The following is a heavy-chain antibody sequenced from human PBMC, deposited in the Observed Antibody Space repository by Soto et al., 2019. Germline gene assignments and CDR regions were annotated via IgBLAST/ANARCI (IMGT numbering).Heavy chain of an antibody. Sequence: GGSLRLSCVGSGFTFSNNAMHWVRQAPGKGLEWVAFISFDSSEIHYADSVKGRFTISRDNSQNTLYLQMLSLRADDTAIYYCAKDYWTPRYFDNWGQGTLVTVSS. CDR1: GFTFSNNA. CDR3: AKDYWTPRYFDN. J-gene: IGHJ4*02. D-gene: IGHD1-1*01. CDR2: ISFDSSEI. V-gene: IGHV3-33*03.